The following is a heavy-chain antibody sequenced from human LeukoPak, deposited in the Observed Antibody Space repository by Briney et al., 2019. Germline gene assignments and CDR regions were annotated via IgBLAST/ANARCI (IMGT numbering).Heavy chain of an antibody. J-gene: IGHJ6*03. CDR1: GFTVNNNY. V-gene: IGHV3-11*04. CDR3: ARAIAVAGSYYYYMDV. D-gene: IGHD6-19*01. Sequence: GGSLRLSCAASGFTVNNNYMNWVRQAPGKGLEWVSYIRSSDSTIHYADSVKGRFTIPRDNAKNSLYLQMNSLRAEDTAVYYCARAIAVAGSYYYYMDVWGKGTTVTVSS. CDR2: IRSSDSTI.